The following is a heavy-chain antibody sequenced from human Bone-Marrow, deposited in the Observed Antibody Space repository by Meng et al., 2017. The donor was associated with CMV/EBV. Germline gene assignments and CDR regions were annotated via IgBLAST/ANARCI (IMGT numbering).Heavy chain of an antibody. V-gene: IGHV5-51*01. CDR3: ASPWITMIGAFDI. CDR2: IYPGDSDT. Sequence: KVSCKGSGYSFTSYWIGWVRQMPGKGLEWMGIIYPGDSDTRYSPSFQGQVTISADKSISTAYLQWSSLKASDTAMYYCASPWITMIGAFDIWGQGTMVTVSS. CDR1: GYSFTSYW. J-gene: IGHJ3*02. D-gene: IGHD3-22*01.